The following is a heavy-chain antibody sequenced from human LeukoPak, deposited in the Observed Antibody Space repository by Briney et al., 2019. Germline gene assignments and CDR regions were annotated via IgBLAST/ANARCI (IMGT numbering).Heavy chain of an antibody. V-gene: IGHV3-21*01. D-gene: IGHD6-13*01. CDR1: GFTFSSYS. Sequence: KSGGSLRLSCAASGFTFSSYSMNWVRQAPGKGLEWVSSISSSSSSYIYYADSVKGRFTISRDNAKNSLYLQMNSLRAEDTAVYYCARVDSSWYHFDYWGQGTLVTVSS. CDR2: ISSSSSSYI. CDR3: ARVDSSWYHFDY. J-gene: IGHJ4*02.